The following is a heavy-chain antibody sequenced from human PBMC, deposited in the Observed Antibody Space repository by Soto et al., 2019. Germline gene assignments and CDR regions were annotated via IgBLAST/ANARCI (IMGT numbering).Heavy chain of an antibody. CDR2: IGGGGAIT. CDR3: AKERDSTFYYYADAFDV. D-gene: IGHD3-22*01. Sequence: PGGSLRLSCAASGFTFSSYALSWVRQAPGTGLEWVSTIGGGGAITYYADSVKGRFTISRDNSRNALFLQMNSLRAEDTAVYYCAKERDSTFYYYADAFDVWGHGSMVTVSS. J-gene: IGHJ3*01. CDR1: GFTFSSYA. V-gene: IGHV3-23*01.